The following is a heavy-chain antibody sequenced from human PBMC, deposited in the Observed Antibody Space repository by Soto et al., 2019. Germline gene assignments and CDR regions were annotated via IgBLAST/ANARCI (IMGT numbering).Heavy chain of an antibody. Sequence: SETLSLTCAVKGESFSDYHLSWIRQSPGKGLEWIGEINHTGTSKFNPSLKSRVTMAVDTSKTQFSLNVTSVTAADTAVYYCARGLTTYYNFRGGRHNVGLRFDPWGLGTPVTVSS. V-gene: IGHV4-34*01. J-gene: IGHJ5*02. D-gene: IGHD3-3*01. CDR3: ARGLTTYYNFRGGRHNVGLRFDP. CDR1: GESFSDYH. CDR2: INHTGTS.